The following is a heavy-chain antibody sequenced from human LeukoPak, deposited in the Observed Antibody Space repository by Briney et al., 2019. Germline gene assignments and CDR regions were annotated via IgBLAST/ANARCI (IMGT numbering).Heavy chain of an antibody. Sequence: PGGSLRLSCAASGFTLSSYGMHWVRQAPGKGLEWVAVISYDGSNKYYADSVKGRFTISRDNSKNTLYLQMNSLRAEDTAVYYCAKDDDYYDSSGYSDYWGQGTPVTVSS. J-gene: IGHJ4*02. D-gene: IGHD3-22*01. CDR2: ISYDGSNK. CDR3: AKDDDYYDSSGYSDY. V-gene: IGHV3-30*18. CDR1: GFTLSSYG.